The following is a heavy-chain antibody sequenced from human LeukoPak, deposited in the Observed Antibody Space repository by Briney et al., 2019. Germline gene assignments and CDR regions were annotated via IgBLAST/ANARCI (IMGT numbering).Heavy chain of an antibody. CDR3: ARGSGSVRGPLGFDY. CDR2: IKQDGSEK. Sequence: GGSLRLPCAASGFTFSSYWMSWVRQAPGKGLEWVANIKQDGSEKYYVDSVKGRFTISRDNAKNSLYLQMNSLRAEDTAVYYCARGSGSVRGPLGFDYWGQGTLVTVSS. V-gene: IGHV3-7*01. J-gene: IGHJ4*02. D-gene: IGHD1-26*01. CDR1: GFTFSSYW.